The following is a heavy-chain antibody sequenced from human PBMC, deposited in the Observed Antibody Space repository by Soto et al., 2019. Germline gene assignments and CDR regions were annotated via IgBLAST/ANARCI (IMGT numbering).Heavy chain of an antibody. J-gene: IGHJ4*02. D-gene: IGHD6-19*01. Sequence: QVQLQESGPGLVKPSETLSLTCTVSGGSISSYYWSWIRQPPGKRLEWIGYIYYSGSTNYNPSLKSRVTIAVATSKNQFSLKLSSVTSADTAVYYCARSVAGSYTLDYWGQGTLVTVSS. CDR3: ARSVAGSYTLDY. CDR1: GGSISSYY. CDR2: IYYSGST. V-gene: IGHV4-59*01.